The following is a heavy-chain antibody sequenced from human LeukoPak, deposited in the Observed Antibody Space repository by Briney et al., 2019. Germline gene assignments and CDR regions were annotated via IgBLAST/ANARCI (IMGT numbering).Heavy chain of an antibody. CDR2: IYHSGST. V-gene: IGHV4-38-2*01. CDR3: ASSLRFLEWYFDY. D-gene: IGHD3-3*01. Sequence: PSETLSLTCAVSGYSISSGYYWGWIRQPPGKGLEWIGSIYHSGSTYYNPSLKSRVTISVDTSKNLFSLKLSSVTAADTAVYYCASSLRFLEWYFDYWGQGTLVTVSS. J-gene: IGHJ4*02. CDR1: GYSISSGYY.